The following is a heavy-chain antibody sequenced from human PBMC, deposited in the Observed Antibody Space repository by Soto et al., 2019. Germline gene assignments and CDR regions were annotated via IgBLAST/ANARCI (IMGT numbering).Heavy chain of an antibody. CDR2: INPGGGRT. V-gene: IGHV1-46*01. CDR3: ATGVSYYYGSSWFDP. D-gene: IGHD3-10*01. CDR1: GYTFATYY. J-gene: IGHJ5*02. Sequence: ASVKVSCKPSGYTFATYYMHRVRQAPGQGLEWMGIINPGGGRTSYAQKFQGRVTMTEDTSTDTAYMELSSLRSEDTAVYYCATGVSYYYGSSWFDPWGQGTLVTVSS.